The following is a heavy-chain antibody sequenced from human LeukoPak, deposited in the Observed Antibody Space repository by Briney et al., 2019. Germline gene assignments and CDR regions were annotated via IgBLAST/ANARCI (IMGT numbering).Heavy chain of an antibody. CDR3: ARERTGFDP. CDR2: TYYRSKWYN. J-gene: IGHJ5*02. CDR1: GDSVSSNSVA. D-gene: IGHD1-1*01. V-gene: IGHV6-1*01. Sequence: SQTLSLPCAISGDSVSSNSVAWNWIRQSPSIGLEWLGRTYYRSKWYNDYASSVKSRITINPDTSKNQYSLQLNSVTPEDTAVYCCARERTGFDPWGQGTLVTVSS.